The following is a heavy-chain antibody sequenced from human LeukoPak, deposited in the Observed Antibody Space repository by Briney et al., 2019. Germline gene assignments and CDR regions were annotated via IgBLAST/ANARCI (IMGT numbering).Heavy chain of an antibody. Sequence: GSSLKISNACCGYSFTNYWIAWVRQLPGKRLGMIIIIYPGDSATSYSPSFHRQVTILADESITTAFLQWISLMSSDTAMEYRSTYCSSTTCPGNWFDPWGQGTRVTVSS. CDR2: IYPGDSAT. D-gene: IGHD2-2*01. CDR3: STYCSSTTCPGNWFDP. CDR1: GYSFTNYW. V-gene: IGHV5-51*01. J-gene: IGHJ5*02.